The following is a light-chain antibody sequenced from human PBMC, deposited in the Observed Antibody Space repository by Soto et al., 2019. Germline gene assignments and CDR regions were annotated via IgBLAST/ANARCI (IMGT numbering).Light chain of an antibody. CDR2: GAS. CDR1: QSVSSS. CDR3: QQYNNWPPA. J-gene: IGKJ4*01. V-gene: IGKV3-15*01. Sequence: EIVMTQSPATLSVSPGERATLSCRASQSVSSSLAWYQQKPGQTPRLLISGASTRATGIPARFNGSGSGTEFTLTISSLQSEDFAVYYCQQYNNWPPAFGGGTKVEIK.